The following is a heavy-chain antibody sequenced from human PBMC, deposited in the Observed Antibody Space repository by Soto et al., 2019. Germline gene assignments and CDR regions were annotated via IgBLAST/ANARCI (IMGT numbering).Heavy chain of an antibody. CDR2: MNPNSGNT. Sequence: QVQLVQSGAEVKKPGASVKVSCKASGYTFTSYDINWVRQATGQGLEWMGWMNPNSGNTGYAQKFQGRVTMTRNTSISPAYMELSSLRSEVTAVYNCAREEAVDDAFDIWGQGTMVTVSS. CDR1: GYTFTSYD. CDR3: AREEAVDDAFDI. V-gene: IGHV1-8*01. J-gene: IGHJ3*02. D-gene: IGHD6-19*01.